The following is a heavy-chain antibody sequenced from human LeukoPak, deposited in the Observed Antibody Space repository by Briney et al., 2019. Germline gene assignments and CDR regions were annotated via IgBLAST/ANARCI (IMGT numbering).Heavy chain of an antibody. Sequence: PSETLSLTCTVSGGSISSSSYYWGWIRQPPGKGLEWIGSIYYSGSTYYNPSLKSRVTISVDTSKNQFSLKLSSVTAADTPVYYCARQGARLLSDGDYPGWFDPWGQGTLVTVSS. CDR2: IYYSGST. J-gene: IGHJ5*02. D-gene: IGHD4-17*01. CDR3: ARQGARLLSDGDYPGWFDP. V-gene: IGHV4-39*01. CDR1: GGSISSSSYY.